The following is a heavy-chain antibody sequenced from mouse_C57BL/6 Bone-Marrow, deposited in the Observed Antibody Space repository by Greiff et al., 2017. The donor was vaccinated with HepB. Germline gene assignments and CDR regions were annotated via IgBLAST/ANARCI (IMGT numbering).Heavy chain of an antibody. CDR3: TSYYYGSSYVGRYFDY. V-gene: IGHV14-4*01. CDR1: GFNIKDDY. J-gene: IGHJ2*01. CDR2: IDPEDGDT. D-gene: IGHD1-1*01. Sequence: EVKLQESGAELVRPGASVKLSCTASGFNIKDDYMHWVKQRPEQGLEWIGWIDPEDGDTEYASKFQGKATITADTSSNTAYLQLSSLTSEATAVYYCTSYYYGSSYVGRYFDYWGQGTTLTVSS.